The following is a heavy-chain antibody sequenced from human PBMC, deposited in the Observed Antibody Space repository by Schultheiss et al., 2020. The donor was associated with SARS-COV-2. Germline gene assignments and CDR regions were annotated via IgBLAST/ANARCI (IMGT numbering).Heavy chain of an antibody. D-gene: IGHD1-26*01. CDR1: GFTFSSYA. Sequence: GGSLRLSCAASGFTFSSYAMSWVRQAPGKGLEWVSAISGSGGSTYYADSVKGRFTISRDNSKNTLYLQMNSLRAEDTAVYYCAKDQYSGSYNYGMDVWGQGTTVTVSS. CDR3: AKDQYSGSYNYGMDV. CDR2: ISGSGGST. J-gene: IGHJ6*02. V-gene: IGHV3-23*01.